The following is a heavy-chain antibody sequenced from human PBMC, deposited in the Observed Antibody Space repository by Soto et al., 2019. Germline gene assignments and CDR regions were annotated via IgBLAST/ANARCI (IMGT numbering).Heavy chain of an antibody. CDR1: GGSISSSSYY. Sequence: SETLSLTCTVSGGSISSSSYYWGWIRQPPGKGLEWIGSIYYSGSTYYNPSLKSRVTISVDTSKNQFSLKLSSVTAADTAVYYCARVLPSISMLREEYFFDYWGQGALVTVSS. V-gene: IGHV4-39*01. CDR3: ARVLPSISMLREEYFFDY. CDR2: IYYSGST. J-gene: IGHJ4*02. D-gene: IGHD3-10*01.